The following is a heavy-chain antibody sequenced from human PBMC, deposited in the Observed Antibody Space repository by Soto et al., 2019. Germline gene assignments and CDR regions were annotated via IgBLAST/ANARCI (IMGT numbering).Heavy chain of an antibody. D-gene: IGHD6-19*01. CDR1: GFTFSDYA. CDR2: VSHDGRNT. CDR3: AKGGRQWLVTSAFNY. V-gene: IGHV3-30*18. J-gene: IGHJ4*02. Sequence: VQLVESGGGVVQPGRSLRLACAASGFTFSDYAMHWVRQAPGKGLEWGAGVSHDGRNTHYAVSVKGRFTISRDSSKNTVSLEMTSLRPEDTAVYYCAKGGRQWLVTSAFNYWGQGALVTVSS.